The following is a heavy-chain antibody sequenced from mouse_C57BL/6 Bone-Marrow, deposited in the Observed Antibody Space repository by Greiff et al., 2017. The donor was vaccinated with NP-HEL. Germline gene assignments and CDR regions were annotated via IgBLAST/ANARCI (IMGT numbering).Heavy chain of an antibody. V-gene: IGHV8-12*01. CDR2: IYWDDDK. J-gene: IGHJ2*01. Sequence: QVTLKVCGPGILQSSQTLSLTCSFSGFSLSTSGMGVSWIRQPSGKGLEWLAHIYWDDDKRYNPSLKSRLTISKDTSRNQVFLKITSVDTADTATYYCARNPYFDYWGQGTTLTVSS. CDR3: ARNPYFDY. CDR1: GFSLSTSGMG.